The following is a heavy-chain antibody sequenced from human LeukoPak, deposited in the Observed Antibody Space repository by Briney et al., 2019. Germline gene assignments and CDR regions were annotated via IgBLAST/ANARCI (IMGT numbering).Heavy chain of an antibody. CDR3: ARVRGSYYAEYFQH. D-gene: IGHD1-26*01. CDR1: GGSISSYY. J-gene: IGHJ1*01. CDR2: IYYSGST. Sequence: SETLSLTCTVSGGSISSYYWSWIRQPPGKGLEWIGYIYYSGSTNYNPSLKSRVTISVDTSKNQFSLKLSSVTAADTAVYYCARVRGSYYAEYFQHWGQGTLVTVSS. V-gene: IGHV4-59*01.